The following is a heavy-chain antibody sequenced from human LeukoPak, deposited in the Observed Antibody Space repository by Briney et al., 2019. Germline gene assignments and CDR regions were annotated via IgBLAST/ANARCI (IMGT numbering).Heavy chain of an antibody. Sequence: SETLSLTCAVYGVSFSGYYWSWIRQPPGKGLEWIGEINHSGSTNYNPSLKSRVTISVDTSKNQFSLKLSSVTVADTAVYYCARIRTPYFLGGMDVWGQGTTVTVSS. CDR1: GVSFSGYY. CDR2: INHSGST. CDR3: ARIRTPYFLGGMDV. V-gene: IGHV4-34*01. J-gene: IGHJ6*02. D-gene: IGHD1/OR15-1a*01.